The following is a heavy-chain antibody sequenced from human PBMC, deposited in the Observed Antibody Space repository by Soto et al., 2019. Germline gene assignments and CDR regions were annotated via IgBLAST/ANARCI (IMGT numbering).Heavy chain of an antibody. V-gene: IGHV1-18*01. CDR3: GRAAGYYMDV. CDR1: GYTFTSYG. J-gene: IGHJ6*03. Sequence: ASVTVSCQASGYTFTSYGISLVRQAPGQGLEWMGWISAYNGNTNYAQKLQGRVTMTTDTSTSTAYMELRSLRSYDTAVYYCGRAAGYYMDVWGKGTTVTFS. CDR2: ISAYNGNT.